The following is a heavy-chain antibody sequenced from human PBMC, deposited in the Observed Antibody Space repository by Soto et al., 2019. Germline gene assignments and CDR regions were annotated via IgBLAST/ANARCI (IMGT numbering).Heavy chain of an antibody. D-gene: IGHD2-8*02. CDR1: GYAFSSYW. CDR3: ARGYCTATICDPWFDP. J-gene: IGHJ5*02. CDR2: IYPGDSDT. V-gene: IGHV5-51*01. Sequence: GESLKISCQGSGYAFSSYWIAWVRQMPGKGLAWMGIIYPGDSDTRYSPSFQGQVTISVDKSITTAYLQWSSLKASDTAMYYCARGYCTATICDPWFDPGRQGSLTSVSS.